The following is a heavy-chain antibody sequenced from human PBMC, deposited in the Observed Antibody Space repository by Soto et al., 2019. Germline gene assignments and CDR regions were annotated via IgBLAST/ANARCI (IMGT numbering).Heavy chain of an antibody. CDR2: ISHDGANK. CDR3: ARVDGSRLFWWYFDL. V-gene: IGHV3-30-3*01. J-gene: IGHJ2*01. Sequence: QVQLVESGGGVAQPGRSLSLSCEASGFTFSSLAMHWVRQAPGKGLEWVAIISHDGANKFYADSVKGRFTISRDNSKNTLYLQLNRLRVEDTAVYYCARVDGSRLFWWYFDLWGRGTLVTVSS. D-gene: IGHD2-21*01. CDR1: GFTFSSLA.